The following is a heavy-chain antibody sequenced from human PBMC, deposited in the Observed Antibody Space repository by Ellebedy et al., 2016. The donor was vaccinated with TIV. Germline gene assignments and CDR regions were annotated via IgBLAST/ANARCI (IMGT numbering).Heavy chain of an antibody. CDR1: GFTFSNYA. Sequence: GGSLRLSCAASGFTFSNYAMSWVRQAPGKGLEWVSGISGNGGSTYYADSVKGRFTISRDNSKNTLYLQMNSLRAEDTAVYYCAKHPVAGTLGCFDYWGQGSLITVSS. CDR3: AKHPVAGTLGCFDY. V-gene: IGHV3-23*01. J-gene: IGHJ4*02. D-gene: IGHD6-19*01. CDR2: ISGNGGST.